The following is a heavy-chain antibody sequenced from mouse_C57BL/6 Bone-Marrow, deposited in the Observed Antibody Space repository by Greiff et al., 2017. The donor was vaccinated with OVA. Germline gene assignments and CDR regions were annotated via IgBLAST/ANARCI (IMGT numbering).Heavy chain of an antibody. V-gene: IGHV1-74*01. CDR1: GYTFTSYW. CDR3: APAYYSIPFAY. J-gene: IGHJ3*01. CDR2: IHPSDGDT. D-gene: IGHD2-5*01. Sequence: VQLQQPGAELVKPGASVKVSCKASGYTFTSYWMHWVKQRPGQGLEWIGRIHPSDGDTNYNQKFKGKATLTVDKTSSTAYMQLSILTSEDSAVYYCAPAYYSIPFAYWGQGTLVTVSA.